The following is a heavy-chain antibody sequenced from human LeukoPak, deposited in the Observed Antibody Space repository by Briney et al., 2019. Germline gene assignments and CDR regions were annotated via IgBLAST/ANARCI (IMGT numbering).Heavy chain of an antibody. CDR3: ARISKYSSRYDVM. CDR2: IWYDGSNK. V-gene: IGHV3-33*01. J-gene: IGHJ4*02. CDR1: GFTFSSYG. D-gene: IGHD6-13*01. Sequence: GGSLRLSCAASGFTFSSYGMHWVRQAPGKGVEWVAVIWYDGSNKYYADSVKGRFTISRDNSKNTLYLQMNSLRAEDTAVYYCARISKYSSRYDVMGAQGTLVTVSS.